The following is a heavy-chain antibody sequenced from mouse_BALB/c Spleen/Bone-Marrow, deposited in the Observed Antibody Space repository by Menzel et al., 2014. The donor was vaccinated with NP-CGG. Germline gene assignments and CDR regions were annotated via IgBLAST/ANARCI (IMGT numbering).Heavy chain of an antibody. CDR2: ISSGSSII. CDR3: GRGDY. J-gene: IGHJ2*01. V-gene: IGHV5-17*02. CDR1: GFTFSSFA. Sequence: EVKLMESGGGLVQPGESRKLSCAASGFTFSSFAMHWIRQAPEKGLEWVAFISSGSSIIHYADTVKGRFTISRDNPKNTLFLQMTSLRSEDTAMYYCGRGDYWGQGTTLTVSS.